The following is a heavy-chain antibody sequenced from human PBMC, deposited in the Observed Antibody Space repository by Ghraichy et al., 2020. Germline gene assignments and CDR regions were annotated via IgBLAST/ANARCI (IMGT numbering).Heavy chain of an antibody. Sequence: SQTLSLTCAVYGGSFSGYYWSWIRQPPGKGLEWIGEINHSGSTNYNPSLKSRVTISVDTSKNQFSLKLSSVTAADTAVYYCARGLYYYDSSLPFDYWGQGTLVTVSS. CDR2: INHSGST. CDR3: ARGLYYYDSSLPFDY. D-gene: IGHD3-22*01. V-gene: IGHV4-34*01. CDR1: GGSFSGYY. J-gene: IGHJ4*02.